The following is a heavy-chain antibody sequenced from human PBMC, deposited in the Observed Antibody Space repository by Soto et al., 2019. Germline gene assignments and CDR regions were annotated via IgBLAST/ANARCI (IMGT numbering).Heavy chain of an antibody. CDR2: INHSGST. J-gene: IGHJ4*02. Sequence: QVQLQQWGAGLLKPSETLSLTCAVYGGSFSGYYWSWIRQPPGKGLEWIGEINHSGSTNYNPSLKSRVTISVDTSKNQFSLKLSSVTAADTAVYYCARGSTMRGVRRIDYWGQGTLVTVSS. V-gene: IGHV4-34*01. CDR1: GGSFSGYY. CDR3: ARGSTMRGVRRIDY. D-gene: IGHD3-22*01.